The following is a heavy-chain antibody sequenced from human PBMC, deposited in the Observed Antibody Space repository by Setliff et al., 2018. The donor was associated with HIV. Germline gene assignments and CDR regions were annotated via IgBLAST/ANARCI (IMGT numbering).Heavy chain of an antibody. V-gene: IGHV3-11*03. D-gene: IGHD3-22*01. CDR3: ARPSPLGGDSTTPYDY. J-gene: IGHJ4*02. CDR2: ISSSSRHI. Sequence: GGSLRLSCAASGFSFSDYYMSWIRQAPGKGLEWISYISSSSRHINYADSVKGRFTISRDNAKNSLYLQMTGLGAEDTAVYYCARPSPLGGDSTTPYDYWGQGTLVTAPQ. CDR1: GFSFSDYY.